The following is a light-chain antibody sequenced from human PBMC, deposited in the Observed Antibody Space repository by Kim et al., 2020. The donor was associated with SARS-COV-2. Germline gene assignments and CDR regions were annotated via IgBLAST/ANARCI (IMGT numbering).Light chain of an antibody. Sequence: TISSAGTSSHVGAYYHVPWYQQLPGTAPKLLIYGITNRPSGVSDRFSGSKSGTSASLAISGLQAEDEADYYCQSYDSSLSVWVFGGGTQLTVL. J-gene: IGLJ3*02. CDR1: SSHVGAYYH. CDR3: QSYDSSLSVWV. V-gene: IGLV1-40*01. CDR2: GIT.